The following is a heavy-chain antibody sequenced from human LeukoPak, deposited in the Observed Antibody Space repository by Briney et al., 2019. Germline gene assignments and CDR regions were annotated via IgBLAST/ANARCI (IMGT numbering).Heavy chain of an antibody. CDR3: ARYLVDQQLGISWFDP. CDR2: IIPILGIA. D-gene: IGHD6-13*01. V-gene: IGHV1-69*04. J-gene: IGHJ5*02. CDR1: GGTFSSYA. Sequence: ASVKVSCKAAGGTFSSYAISWVRQAPGQGLEWMGRIIPILGIANYAQKFPGRVTITADKSTSTAYMELSSLRSEDTAVYYCARYLVDQQLGISWFDPWGQGTLVTVSS.